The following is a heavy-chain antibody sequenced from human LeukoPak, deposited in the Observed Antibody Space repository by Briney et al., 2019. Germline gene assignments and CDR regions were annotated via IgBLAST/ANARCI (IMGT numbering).Heavy chain of an antibody. CDR1: GFTFSSYA. J-gene: IGHJ5*02. D-gene: IGHD3-22*01. CDR3: ARDSDSSGPNWFDP. V-gene: IGHV3-30-3*01. Sequence: GGSLRLSCAASGFTFSSYAMHWVRQAPGKGLEWVAVISYDGSNKYYADSAKGRFTISRDNSKNTLYLQMNSLRAEDTAVYYCARDSDSSGPNWFDPWGQGTLVTVSS. CDR2: ISYDGSNK.